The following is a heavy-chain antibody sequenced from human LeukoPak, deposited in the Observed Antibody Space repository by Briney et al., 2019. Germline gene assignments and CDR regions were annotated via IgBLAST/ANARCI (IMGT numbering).Heavy chain of an antibody. CDR3: ARDDY. J-gene: IGHJ4*02. Sequence: GESLRLSCAASGFTFSSHAMHWVRQAPGKGLEYVSAISSNGGSTYYANSVKGRFTISRDNSKNTLYLQMGSLRAEDMAVFYCARDDYWGQGTLVTVSS. V-gene: IGHV3-64*01. CDR2: ISSNGGST. CDR1: GFTFSSHA.